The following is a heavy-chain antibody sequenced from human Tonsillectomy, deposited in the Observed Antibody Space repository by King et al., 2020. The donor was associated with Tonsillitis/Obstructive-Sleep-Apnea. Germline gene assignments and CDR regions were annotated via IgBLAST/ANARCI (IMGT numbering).Heavy chain of an antibody. CDR1: GFTFSSYW. CDR3: ARVLDYFDSSGYRAFDV. J-gene: IGHJ3*01. V-gene: IGHV3-7*03. CDR2: IKEDGSEK. D-gene: IGHD3-22*01. Sequence: VQLVVSGRGLVQPGGSLRLSCAASGFTFSSYWMSWVRQAPGKGLEWVANIKEDGSEKYYVDSVKGRFTISRDNAKNSLYLQMNSLRAEDTAVYYCARVLDYFDSSGYRAFDVWGQGTMVTVSS.